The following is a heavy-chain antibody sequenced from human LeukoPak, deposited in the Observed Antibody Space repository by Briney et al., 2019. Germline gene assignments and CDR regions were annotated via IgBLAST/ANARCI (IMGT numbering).Heavy chain of an antibody. CDR3: ATGVASGGPPMC. V-gene: IGHV3-53*01. CDR1: GFTVSSNC. CDR2: ICGGGTT. J-gene: IGHJ4*02. Sequence: GGSLILSCAASGFTVSSNCMSWVRQAPGKGLKWVSAICGGGTTYYADSVKGRFTISRDISKNTVYLQMNSLRAEDTAVYYCATGVASGGPPMCWGQGTLVTVSS. D-gene: IGHD6-13*01.